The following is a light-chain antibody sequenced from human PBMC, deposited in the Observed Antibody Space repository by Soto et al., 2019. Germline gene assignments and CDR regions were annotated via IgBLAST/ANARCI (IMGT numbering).Light chain of an antibody. J-gene: IGKJ4*01. CDR2: DAS. CDR3: QQYDNLPR. Sequence: DIQMTQSRSSLSASVGDRVTITCQASQDIRKYLNWYQQKPGKAPKLLIYDASNLETGVPSRFSGSGSGTDFSFTINTLQPEAIATYYCQQYDNLPRLGGGTKVDIK. V-gene: IGKV1-33*01. CDR1: QDIRKY.